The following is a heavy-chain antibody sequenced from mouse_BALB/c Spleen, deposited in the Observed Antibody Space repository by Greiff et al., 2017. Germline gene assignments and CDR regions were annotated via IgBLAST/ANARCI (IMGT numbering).Heavy chain of an antibody. J-gene: IGHJ4*01. CDR1: GFTFSSYA. CDR3: ARGSGANSHYYYAMDY. Sequence: EVKVVESGGGLVKPGGSLKLSCAASGFTFSSYAMSWVRQSPEKRLEWVAEISSGGSYTYYPDTVTGRFTISRDNAKNTLYLEMSSLRSEDTAMYYCARGSGANSHYYYAMDYWGQGTSVTVSS. D-gene: IGHD3-1*01. V-gene: IGHV5-9-4*01. CDR2: ISSGGSYT.